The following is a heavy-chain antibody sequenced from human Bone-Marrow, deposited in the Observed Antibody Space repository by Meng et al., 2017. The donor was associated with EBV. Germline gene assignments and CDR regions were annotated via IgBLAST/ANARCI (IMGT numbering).Heavy chain of an antibody. V-gene: IGHV3-23*01. CDR3: AKVGVTTNVGTIAEYDY. CDR2: ISGSGGST. J-gene: IGHJ4*02. Sequence: EVQLLESGGGLVQPGGSLILSCAASGFTFSSYAMSWVRQAPGKGLEWVSAISGSGGSTYYADSVKGRFTISRDNSKNTLYLQMNSLRAEDTAVYYCAKVGVTTNVGTIAEYDYWGQGTLVTVSS. CDR1: GFTFSSYA. D-gene: IGHD4-11*01.